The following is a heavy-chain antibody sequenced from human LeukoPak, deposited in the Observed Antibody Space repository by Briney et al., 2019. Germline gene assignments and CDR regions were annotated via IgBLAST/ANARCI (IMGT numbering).Heavy chain of an antibody. CDR3: VKGLETDYSDNDH. D-gene: IGHD3-22*01. Sequence: GRSLRLSCAGSGFGFDSYAMSWVRQAPGKGLEWVSVISSSGGNTYYADSVKGRFTISRDNSRNTVYLQMTSLGAEDTAIYYCVKGLETDYSDNDHWGQGTLVTVSS. CDR1: GFGFDSYA. CDR2: ISSSGGNT. V-gene: IGHV3-23*01. J-gene: IGHJ4*02.